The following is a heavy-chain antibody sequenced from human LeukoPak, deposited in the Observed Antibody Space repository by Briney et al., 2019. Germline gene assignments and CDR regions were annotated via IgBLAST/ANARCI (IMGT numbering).Heavy chain of an antibody. J-gene: IGHJ4*02. D-gene: IGHD3-16*02. CDR2: ISAYNGNT. CDR3: ARSPMITFGGVIPLFDY. CDR1: GYTFTSYG. V-gene: IGHV1-18*01. Sequence: ASVKVSCKASGYTFTSYGISWVRQAPGQGLEWMGWISAYNGNTNYAQKLQGRVTMTTDTSTSTAYMELRSLRSDDTAVYYCARSPMITFGGVIPLFDYWGQGTLVTVSS.